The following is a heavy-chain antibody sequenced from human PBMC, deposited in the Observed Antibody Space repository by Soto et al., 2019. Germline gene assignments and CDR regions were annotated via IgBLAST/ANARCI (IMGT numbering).Heavy chain of an antibody. CDR1: GFRFSAYA. J-gene: IGHJ6*02. CDR2: ISYEGSNR. D-gene: IGHD4-17*01. Sequence: GGSLRLSCAASGFRFSAYAMHWVRQAPGKGLEWVAVISYEGSNRFYADSVKGRFTVSRDNSKNMVYLQMNSLRGEDTAVFYCAKDYGDYNFNYGMDVWGQGTTVTVSS. V-gene: IGHV3-30*18. CDR3: AKDYGDYNFNYGMDV.